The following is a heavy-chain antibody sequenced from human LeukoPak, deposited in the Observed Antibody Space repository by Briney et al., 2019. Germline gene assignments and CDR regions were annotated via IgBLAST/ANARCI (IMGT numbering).Heavy chain of an antibody. Sequence: ASVKVSCKASGYTFLDYGISWLRQAPGQGLEWVGWVAPHNGNTEYSQKFQGRVTLTTDTLTNTAFMELTSLSPDDTAFYYCTRDFSSKMATITDIWGQGTLVAVSS. CDR2: VAPHNGNT. CDR3: TRDFSSKMATITDI. J-gene: IGHJ4*02. V-gene: IGHV1-18*01. D-gene: IGHD5-24*01. CDR1: GYTFLDYG.